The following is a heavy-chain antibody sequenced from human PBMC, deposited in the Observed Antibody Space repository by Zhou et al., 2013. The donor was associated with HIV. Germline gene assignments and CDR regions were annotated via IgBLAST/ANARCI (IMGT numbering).Heavy chain of an antibody. CDR2: IIPILGIA. J-gene: IGHJ6*03. D-gene: IGHD4-17*01. CDR1: GGTFSSYA. Sequence: QVQLVQSGAEVKKPGSSVKVSCKASGGTFSSYAISWVRQAPGQGLEWMGRIIPILGIANYAQKFQGRVTITADKSTSTAYMELSSLRSEDTAVYYCARLGYGGNPQTFYMDVWGKGTTVTVSS. CDR3: ARLGYGGNPQTFYMDV. V-gene: IGHV1-69*04.